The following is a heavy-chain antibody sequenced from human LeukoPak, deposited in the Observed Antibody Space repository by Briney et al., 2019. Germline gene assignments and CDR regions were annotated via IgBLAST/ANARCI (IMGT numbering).Heavy chain of an antibody. J-gene: IGHJ4*02. CDR3: ARDHYDYVWGSYRRAAD. CDR1: GYTFTGYY. D-gene: IGHD3-16*02. CDR2: INPNSGGT. Sequence: GPSVKVSCKASGYTFTGYYMHWVRQAPGQGLEWMGWINPNSGGTNYAQRFQGRVTMTRDTSISTAYMELSRLRSDDTAVYYCARDHYDYVWGSYRRAADWGQGTLVTVSS. V-gene: IGHV1-2*02.